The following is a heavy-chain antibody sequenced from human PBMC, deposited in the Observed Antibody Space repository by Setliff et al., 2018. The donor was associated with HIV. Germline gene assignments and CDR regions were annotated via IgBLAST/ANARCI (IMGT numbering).Heavy chain of an antibody. J-gene: IGHJ5*02. CDR1: GFIFRNYA. CDR3: ARDWGEHYDSSGFSS. CDR2: ISSSGSSI. V-gene: IGHV3-48*04. D-gene: IGHD3-22*01. Sequence: GGSLRLSCAASGFIFRNYAMNWVRQAPGKGLEWISYISSSGSSIYLANSVKGRFIISRDNAKNALYLQMNSLRAEDTAVYYCARDWGEHYDSSGFSSWGQGTLVTVSS.